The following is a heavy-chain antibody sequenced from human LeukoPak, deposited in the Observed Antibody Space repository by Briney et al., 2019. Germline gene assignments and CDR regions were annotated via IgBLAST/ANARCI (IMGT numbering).Heavy chain of an antibody. CDR2: ISGSRGST. Sequence: GGSLRLSCAASGFTFRTYAMSWVRQTPGKEPEWVSEISGSRGSTYYADSVKGRFTISRDNSKNILYLQLNSLSPEDTAVYYCAKTNRGGIGQCLDYWGQGTLVTVSS. D-gene: IGHD3-10*01. J-gene: IGHJ4*02. CDR1: GFTFRTYA. V-gene: IGHV3-23*01. CDR3: AKTNRGGIGQCLDY.